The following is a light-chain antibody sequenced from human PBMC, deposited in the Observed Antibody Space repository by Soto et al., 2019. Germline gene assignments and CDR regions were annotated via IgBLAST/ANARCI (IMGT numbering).Light chain of an antibody. CDR3: SPYGGSNTVV. Sequence: QPVLTQPPSASGSPGQSVTISCTGSSSDVGGYNYVSWYQQHPGKAPKLMIYEVSKRPSGVPDRLSGSKSGNTASLTVSGLQAEDEADYYCSPYGGSNTVVFGGGTKLTVL. CDR2: EVS. CDR1: SSDVGGYNY. V-gene: IGLV2-8*01. J-gene: IGLJ2*01.